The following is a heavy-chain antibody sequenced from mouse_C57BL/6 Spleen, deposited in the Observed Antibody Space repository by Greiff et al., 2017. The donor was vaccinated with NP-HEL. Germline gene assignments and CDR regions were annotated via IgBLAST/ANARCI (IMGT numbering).Heavy chain of an antibody. V-gene: IGHV1-82*01. CDR3: ARSYGSSDWYFDV. Sequence: VMLVESGPELVKPGASVKISCKASGYAFSSSWMNWVKQRPGKGLEWIGRIYPGDGDTNYNGKFKGKATLTADKSSSTAYMQLSSLTSEDSAVYFCARSYGSSDWYFDVWGTGTTVTVSS. CDR1: GYAFSSSW. J-gene: IGHJ1*03. CDR2: IYPGDGDT. D-gene: IGHD1-1*01.